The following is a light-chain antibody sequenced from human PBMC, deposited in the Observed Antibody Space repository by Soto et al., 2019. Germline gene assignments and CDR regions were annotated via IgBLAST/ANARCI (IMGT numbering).Light chain of an antibody. CDR1: QSLLYSSNNKNY. V-gene: IGKV4-1*01. Sequence: DVVMTQSPDSLAVSLGERATINCKSSQSLLYSSNNKNYLAWYQRKPGQPPKLLIYWASTRESGVTDRFSGSASGTYFTFTISSPHAEDASVYYCQQNLSHPRTFGQGTKVEIK. J-gene: IGKJ1*01. CDR3: QQNLSHPRT. CDR2: WAS.